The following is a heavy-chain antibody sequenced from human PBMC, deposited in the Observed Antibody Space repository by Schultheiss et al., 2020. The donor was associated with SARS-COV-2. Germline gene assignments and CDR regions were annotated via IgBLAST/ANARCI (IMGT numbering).Heavy chain of an antibody. CDR3: ARDLGAFDI. J-gene: IGHJ3*02. CDR2: ISSSSSTI. CDR1: GFTVSSNY. D-gene: IGHD3-10*01. Sequence: GESLKISCSASGFTVSSNYMSWVRQAPGKGLEWVSYISSSSSTIYYADSVKGRFTISRDNSKNTLYLQMNSLRAEDTAVYYCARDLGAFDIWGQGTMVTVSS. V-gene: IGHV3-48*01.